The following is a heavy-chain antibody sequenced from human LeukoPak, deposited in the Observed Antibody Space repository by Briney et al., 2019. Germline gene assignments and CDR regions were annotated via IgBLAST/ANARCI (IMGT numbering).Heavy chain of an antibody. Sequence: GRSLRLSCAASGFTVSSNYMSWVRQAPGKGLEWVSILYSGGTTYYADSVKGRFTISRDNSKNTLYLQMNSLRAEDTAVYYCARGYSSGWYSNHWGQGTLVTVSS. D-gene: IGHD6-19*01. CDR3: ARGYSSGWYSNH. J-gene: IGHJ5*02. V-gene: IGHV3-53*01. CDR2: LYSGGTT. CDR1: GFTVSSNY.